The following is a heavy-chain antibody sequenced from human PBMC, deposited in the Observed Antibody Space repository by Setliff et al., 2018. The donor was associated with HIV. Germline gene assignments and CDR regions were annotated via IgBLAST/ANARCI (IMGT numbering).Heavy chain of an antibody. CDR2: INWNGGIT. Sequence: GESLKISCAASGSTFDDYAMSWVRQLPGKGLEWVSGINWNGGITAYADSVKGRFTISRDNAKNALYLQMNSLRAEDTAVYYCARGPYYYDSSGPFDYWGQGTLVTVSS. CDR3: ARGPYYYDSSGPFDY. D-gene: IGHD3-22*01. CDR1: GSTFDDYA. J-gene: IGHJ4*02. V-gene: IGHV3-20*04.